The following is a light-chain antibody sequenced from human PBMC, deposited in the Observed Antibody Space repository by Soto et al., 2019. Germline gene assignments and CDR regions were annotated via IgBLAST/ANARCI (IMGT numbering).Light chain of an antibody. V-gene: IGKV3-20*01. CDR2: CAS. J-gene: IGKJ2*01. CDR1: QSVSSSY. CDR3: QQYGSPPT. Sequence: EIVLTQSPGTLSLSPGERATLSCRASQSVSSSYLAWYQQKPGQAPSLLIYCASSSPSGIPDRFNGSGSGTEITLTISRRDPEDLAVYYCQQYGSPPTFGQGTKLEIK.